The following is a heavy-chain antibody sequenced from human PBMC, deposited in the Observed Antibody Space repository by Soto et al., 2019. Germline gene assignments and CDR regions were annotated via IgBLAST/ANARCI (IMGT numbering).Heavy chain of an antibody. CDR1: GGTFSSYA. CDR3: ARGAVVVVAATKSNWFDP. J-gene: IGHJ5*02. CDR2: IIPIFGTA. V-gene: IGHV1-69*05. Sequence: GASVKVSCKASGGTFSSYAISWVRQAPGQGLEWMGGIIPIFGTANYAQKFQGRVTMTRDTSTSTVYMELSSLRSEDTAVYYCARGAVVVVAATKSNWFDPWGQGTLVTVSS. D-gene: IGHD2-15*01.